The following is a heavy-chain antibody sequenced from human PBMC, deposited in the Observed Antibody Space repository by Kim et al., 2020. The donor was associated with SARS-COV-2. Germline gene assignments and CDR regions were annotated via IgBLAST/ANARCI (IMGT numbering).Heavy chain of an antibody. CDR1: GFTFSDYY. D-gene: IGHD3-16*02. Sequence: GGSLRLSCAASGFTFSDYYMSWIRQAPGKGLEWGSYISSSSSYTNYADSVKGRFTISRDNAKNLLYLQMNSLRAEDTAVYYFARVGYDYVWGSYRDYYYYYDMDVWGQGTTVTVSS. J-gene: IGHJ6*02. V-gene: IGHV3-11*05. CDR3: ARVGYDYVWGSYRDYYYYYDMDV. CDR2: ISSSSSYT.